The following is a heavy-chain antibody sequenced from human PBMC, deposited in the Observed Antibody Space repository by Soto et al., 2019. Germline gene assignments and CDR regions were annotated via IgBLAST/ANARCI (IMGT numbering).Heavy chain of an antibody. V-gene: IGHV1-8*01. CDR2: MNSNSGNT. J-gene: IGHJ3*02. D-gene: IGHD6-13*01. CDR1: ADTFTSYD. CDR3: ARCRGYGAFGI. Sequence: QVQLVQSGAEVKKPGASVKVSCKASADTFTSYDVSWVRQATGQGLEWMGWMNSNSGNTGYAQKFQGRVTMTRNTSKSTVYMALSSRRPEDTAVYYCARCRGYGAFGIWGQGTMVTVSS.